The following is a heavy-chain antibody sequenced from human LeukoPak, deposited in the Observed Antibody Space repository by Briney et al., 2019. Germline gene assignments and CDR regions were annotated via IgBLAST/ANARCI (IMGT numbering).Heavy chain of an antibody. Sequence: GGSLRLSCAVSVFTFSSYVMSWVRQAPGKGLEWVSDISGSGGTTYYADSVKGRFTISRDNSKNTLYLQMNSLRADDTAAYYCAKNAATVTKGYYYYMDVWGKGTTVTVSS. CDR2: ISGSGGTT. CDR3: AKNAATVTKGYYYYMDV. CDR1: VFTFSSYV. V-gene: IGHV3-23*01. J-gene: IGHJ6*03. D-gene: IGHD4-11*01.